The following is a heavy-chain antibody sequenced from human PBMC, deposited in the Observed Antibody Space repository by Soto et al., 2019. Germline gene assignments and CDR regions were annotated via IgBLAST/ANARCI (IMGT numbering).Heavy chain of an antibody. CDR2: ISSSSSYI. CDR3: ARDSSTVTGAFDI. D-gene: IGHD4-17*01. CDR1: GFTFSSYS. Sequence: EVQLVESGGGLVKPGGSLRLSCAASGFTFSSYSMNWVRQAPGKGLEWVSSISSSSSYIYYADSVKGRFTISRDNAKNSLYLQMNSLRAEDTAVYYCARDSSTVTGAFDIWGQGTMVTVSS. V-gene: IGHV3-21*01. J-gene: IGHJ3*02.